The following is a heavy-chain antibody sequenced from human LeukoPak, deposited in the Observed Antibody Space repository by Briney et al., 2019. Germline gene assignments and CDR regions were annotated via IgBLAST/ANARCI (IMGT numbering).Heavy chain of an antibody. D-gene: IGHD6-19*01. V-gene: IGHV4-4*07. CDR2: IYTSGST. CDR1: GGSVSSYY. CDR3: ARGKAVAGTKGWFDP. Sequence: SETLSLTCTVSGGSVSSYYWSWIRQPAGKGLEWIGRIYTSGSTNYNPSLKSRVTMSVDTSKNQFSLKLSSVTAADTAVYYCARGKAVAGTKGWFDPRGQGTLVTVSS. J-gene: IGHJ5*02.